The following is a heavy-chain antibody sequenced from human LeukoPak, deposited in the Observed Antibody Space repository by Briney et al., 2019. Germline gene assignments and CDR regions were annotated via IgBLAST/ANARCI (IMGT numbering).Heavy chain of an antibody. CDR2: IRYDGSNK. D-gene: IGHD5-18*01. CDR3: AKDQTNVDTAMVPDFDY. J-gene: IGHJ4*02. Sequence: GGSLRLSCAASGFTFSSYGMHWVRQAPGKGLEWVAFIRYDGSNKYYADSVKGRFTISRDNSKNTLYLQMNSLRAEDTAVYYCAKDQTNVDTAMVPDFDYWGQGTLVTVSS. CDR1: GFTFSSYG. V-gene: IGHV3-30*02.